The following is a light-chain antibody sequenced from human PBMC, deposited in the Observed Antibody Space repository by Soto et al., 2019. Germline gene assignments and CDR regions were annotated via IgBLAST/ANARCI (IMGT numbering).Light chain of an antibody. V-gene: IGKV1-33*01. CDR1: QDIATY. CDR3: QQYDNLPPTWT. Sequence: DIQMTQSPSSLSASVGHRVTITCQASQDIATYLNWYQQKPGKAPNLLIYDASNLETGVPSRFSGGGSGTHLTFTISNLQPEDIATYYCQQYDNLPPTWTFGQGTKVEIE. J-gene: IGKJ1*01. CDR2: DAS.